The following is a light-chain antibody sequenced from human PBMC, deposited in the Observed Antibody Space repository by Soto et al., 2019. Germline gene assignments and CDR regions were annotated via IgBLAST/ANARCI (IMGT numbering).Light chain of an antibody. V-gene: IGKV1-33*01. Sequence: DIQMTQSPSSLSASVGDRVTITCQASQDISNYLNWYQQKPGKAPKLLIYDASNLETEVPSRFSGSVSGTDFTFTISSLQAEDIATYYCQQYDNPPVTFGPGTKVDIK. J-gene: IGKJ3*01. CDR1: QDISNY. CDR2: DAS. CDR3: QQYDNPPVT.